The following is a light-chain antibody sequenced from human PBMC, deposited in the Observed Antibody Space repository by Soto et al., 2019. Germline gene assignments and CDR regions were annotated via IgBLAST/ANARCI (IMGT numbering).Light chain of an antibody. V-gene: IGKV3-11*01. CDR2: DAS. CDR1: QSISRY. CDR3: QHRSNWPS. J-gene: IGKJ5*01. Sequence: EVELTQSPATLSLSPGERATLSCRASQSISRYLAWYQQKPGQAPRLLIYDASNRATGIPARFSGSGSGTDFTLTISSLEPEDFAIYYCQHRSNWPSFGQGTRLEIK.